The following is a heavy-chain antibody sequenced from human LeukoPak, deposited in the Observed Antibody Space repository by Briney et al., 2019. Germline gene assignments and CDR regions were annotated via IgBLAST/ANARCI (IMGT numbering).Heavy chain of an antibody. CDR3: ARHYRYYYDSSDYYYGASGAFDI. CDR2: IDPSDSYT. V-gene: IGHV5-10-1*01. CDR1: GYSFTNYW. Sequence: GESLKISCKGSGYSFTNYWISWVRQMPGKGLEWMGRIDPSDSYTNYSPSFQGHVTISADKSISTAYLQWSSLKASDTATYYCARHYRYYYDSSDYYYGASGAFDIWGQGTMVTVSS. J-gene: IGHJ3*02. D-gene: IGHD3-22*01.